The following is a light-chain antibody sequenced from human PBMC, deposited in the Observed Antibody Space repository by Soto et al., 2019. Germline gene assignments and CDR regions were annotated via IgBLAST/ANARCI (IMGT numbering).Light chain of an antibody. J-gene: IGKJ3*01. CDR2: AAS. CDR1: QSISSY. V-gene: IGKV1-39*01. Sequence: DIQMTQSPSSLSASVGDRVTITCRASQSISSYLNWYQQKPGKAPKLLIYAASSLQSGVPSRFSGSGSGTDFTLTISSLQPEDFATYDCQQSYSTPDTFGPGTKVDI. CDR3: QQSYSTPDT.